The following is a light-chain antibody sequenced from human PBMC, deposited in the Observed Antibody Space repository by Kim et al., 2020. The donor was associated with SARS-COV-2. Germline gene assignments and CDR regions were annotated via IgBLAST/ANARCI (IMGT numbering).Light chain of an antibody. Sequence: QAGLTQPPSVSKGLRQTATLTCTGNSNNVGNQGAAWLQQHQGHPPRLLSYRNNNRPSGISERFSASRSGNTASLTITVLQPEDEADYYCSAWDSSLSVWVFGGGTQLTVL. J-gene: IGLJ3*02. CDR3: SAWDSSLSVWV. CDR2: RNN. CDR1: SNNVGNQG. V-gene: IGLV10-54*04.